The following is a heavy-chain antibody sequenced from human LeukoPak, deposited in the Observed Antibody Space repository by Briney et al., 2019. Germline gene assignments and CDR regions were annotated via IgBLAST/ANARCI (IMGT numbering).Heavy chain of an antibody. V-gene: IGHV4-59*06. J-gene: IGHJ4*02. CDR2: IYYSGST. CDR1: GGSINSYY. D-gene: IGHD2-8*01. Sequence: SETLSLTCIVSGGSINSYYWSWIRQPPGKGLEWIGYIYYSGSTYYNPSLKSRVTISVDTSKNQFSLKLSSVTAADTAVYYCARDGAFYCTNGVCSSGFDYWGQGTLVTVSS. CDR3: ARDGAFYCTNGVCSSGFDY.